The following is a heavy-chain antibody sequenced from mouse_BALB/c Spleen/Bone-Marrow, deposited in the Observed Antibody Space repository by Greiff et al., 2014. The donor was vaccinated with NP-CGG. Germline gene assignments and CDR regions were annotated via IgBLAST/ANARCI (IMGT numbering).Heavy chain of an antibody. Sequence: DVMLVESGPSLVKPSQTLSLTCSVTGDSITSSYWNWIRKFPGNKLGYMGYISYSGNAYYNPSLKSRISLTRDTSKNQYYLQLNSVTTEDTATYFRARGNGYHFDYWGQGTTLTVSS. CDR1: GDSITSSY. CDR3: ARGNGYHFDY. J-gene: IGHJ2*01. D-gene: IGHD1-2*01. CDR2: ISYSGNA. V-gene: IGHV3-8*02.